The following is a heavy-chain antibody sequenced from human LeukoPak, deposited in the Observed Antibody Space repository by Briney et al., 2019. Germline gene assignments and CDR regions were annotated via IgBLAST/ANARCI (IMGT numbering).Heavy chain of an antibody. V-gene: IGHV3-30*04. CDR2: ISYDGSNK. CDR1: GFTFSSYA. D-gene: IGHD3-22*01. Sequence: GGSLRLSCAASGFTFSSYAMHWVRQAPGKGLEWVAVISYDGSNKYYADSVKGRFTISRDNSKNTLYLQMNSLRAEDTAVYYCARSPEDYYDNSGPLDYWGQGTLVTVSS. CDR3: ARSPEDYYDNSGPLDY. J-gene: IGHJ4*02.